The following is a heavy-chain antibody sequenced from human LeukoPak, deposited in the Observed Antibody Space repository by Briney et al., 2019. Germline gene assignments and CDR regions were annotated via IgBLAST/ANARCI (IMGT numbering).Heavy chain of an antibody. CDR1: GFTFSSYA. J-gene: IGHJ4*02. CDR3: AKGFGRSSYYFDY. V-gene: IGHV3-23*01. CDR2: ISGSGGST. D-gene: IGHD6-19*01. Sequence: PGGSLRLSCAASGFTFSSYAMSWVRQAPGKGLEWVSAISGSGGSTYYADSVKGRFTISRDNSKNTLYPQMNSLRAEDTAVYYCAKGFGRSSYYFDYWGQGTLVTVSS.